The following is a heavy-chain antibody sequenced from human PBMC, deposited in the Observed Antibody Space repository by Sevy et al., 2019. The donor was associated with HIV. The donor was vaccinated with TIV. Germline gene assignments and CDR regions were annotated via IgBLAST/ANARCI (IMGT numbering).Heavy chain of an antibody. V-gene: IGHV3-53*01. D-gene: IGHD3-22*01. CDR1: GFTVSSNY. Sequence: GGSLRLSCAASGFTVSSNYMSWVRQAPGKGLEWVSVIYSSGSTYYADSVKGRFTISRDNSKNTLYLQMNSLRAEDTAVYYCARITTSSGYYFDYWGQGTLVTVSS. CDR2: IYSSGST. CDR3: ARITTSSGYYFDY. J-gene: IGHJ4*02.